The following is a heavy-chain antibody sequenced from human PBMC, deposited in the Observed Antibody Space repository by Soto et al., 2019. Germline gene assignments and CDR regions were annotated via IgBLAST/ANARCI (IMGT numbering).Heavy chain of an antibody. CDR2: IYPGDSDT. CDR3: ARHRGKHGRGDRGVIITDAFDI. CDR1: GYSFTSYW. V-gene: IGHV5-51*01. Sequence: PGESLKISCKGSGYSFTSYWIGWVRQMPGKGLEWMGIIYPGDSDTRYSPSFQGQVTISADKSISTAYLQWSSLKASDTAMYYCARHRGKHGRGDRGVIITDAFDIWGQGTMVTVSS. D-gene: IGHD3-10*01. J-gene: IGHJ3*02.